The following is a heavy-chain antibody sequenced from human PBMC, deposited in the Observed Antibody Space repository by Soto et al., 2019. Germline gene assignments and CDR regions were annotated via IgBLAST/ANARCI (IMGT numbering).Heavy chain of an antibody. CDR3: ARSNYDFWSGPPAGYYYGMDV. D-gene: IGHD3-3*01. V-gene: IGHV1-69*13. CDR2: IIPIFGTA. J-gene: IGHJ6*02. Sequence: SVKVSCKASGGTFSSYAISWVRQAPGQGLEWMGGIIPIFGTANYAQKFQGRVTITADESTSTAYMELSSLRSEDTAVYYCARSNYDFWSGPPAGYYYGMDVWGQGTTVTVSS. CDR1: GGTFSSYA.